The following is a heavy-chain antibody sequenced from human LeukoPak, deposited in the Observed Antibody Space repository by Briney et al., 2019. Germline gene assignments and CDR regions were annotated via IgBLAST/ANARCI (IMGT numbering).Heavy chain of an antibody. CDR2: ISGSGGST. D-gene: IGHD1-7*01. J-gene: IGHJ6*03. V-gene: IGHV3-23*01. CDR1: GFTFSSYA. Sequence: GGSLRLSCAASGFTFSSYAMSWVRQAPGKGLEWVSAISGSGGSTYYADSVKGRFTISRDNSRNTLYLQMNSLRADDTAVYYCAKGTQPYYYFYYMDVWGKGTTVTVSS. CDR3: AKGTQPYYYFYYMDV.